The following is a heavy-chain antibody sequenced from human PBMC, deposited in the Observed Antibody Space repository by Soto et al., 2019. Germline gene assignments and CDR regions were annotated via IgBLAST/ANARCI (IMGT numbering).Heavy chain of an antibody. J-gene: IGHJ4*02. CDR2: ISGSVGST. CDR3: ATSITMIVVVTDDD. CDR1: GFTFSSYA. Sequence: EVQLLESGGGLVQPGGSLRLSCAASGFTFSSYAMSWVRQAPGKGLEWVSAISGSVGSTYYADSVKGRFTISRANSKNTLCLQMNSLRAEDTAVYYCATSITMIVVVTDDDWGQGTLVTVSS. V-gene: IGHV3-23*01. D-gene: IGHD3-22*01.